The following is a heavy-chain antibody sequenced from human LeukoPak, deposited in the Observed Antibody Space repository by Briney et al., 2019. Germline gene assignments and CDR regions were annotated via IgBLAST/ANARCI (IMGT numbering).Heavy chain of an antibody. Sequence: GGSLRLSCAASGFTFSSYGMHWVRQAPGKGLEWVAFIRYDGSNKYYADSVKGRFTISRDNSKNTLYLQMNSLRAEDTAVYYCAKQKGETVGATTYEGGDYWGQGTLVTVSS. CDR3: AKQKGETVGATTYEGGDY. CDR2: IRYDGSNK. CDR1: GFTFSSYG. J-gene: IGHJ4*02. V-gene: IGHV3-30*02. D-gene: IGHD1-26*01.